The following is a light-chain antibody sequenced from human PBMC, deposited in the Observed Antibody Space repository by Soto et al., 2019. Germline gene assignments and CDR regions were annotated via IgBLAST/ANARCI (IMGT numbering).Light chain of an antibody. V-gene: IGKV3-15*01. CDR1: QSVSSN. J-gene: IGKJ5*01. Sequence: EIVMTQSPATLSVSPGERATLSCRASQSVSSNSAWYQQKPGQARRLLIYGASTRATGIPARFSGSGSGKEFTLTISSLQSEDFAVYYCQQYNNWPIAFGQGKRLVIK. CDR3: QQYNNWPIA. CDR2: GAS.